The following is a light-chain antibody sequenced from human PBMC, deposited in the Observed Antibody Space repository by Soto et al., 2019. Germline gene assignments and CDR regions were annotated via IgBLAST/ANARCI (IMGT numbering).Light chain of an antibody. CDR1: QSISNW. J-gene: IGKJ1*01. CDR2: DAS. Sequence: DIQMTQSPSILSASVGDRVTITCRANQSISNWLAWYQQKPGKAPKLLIFDASTLEGGVPSRFSGSGSGTELTITISSLQPDDFATYYCQQYNSYWTFGQGTKVDIK. V-gene: IGKV1-5*01. CDR3: QQYNSYWT.